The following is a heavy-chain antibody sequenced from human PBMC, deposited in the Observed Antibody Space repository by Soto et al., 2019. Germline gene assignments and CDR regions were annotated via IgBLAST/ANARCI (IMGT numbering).Heavy chain of an antibody. CDR3: ARGDYGTGGYPFPYFDY. V-gene: IGHV1-2*02. D-gene: IGHD2-8*02. CDR2: INPDSGAT. Sequence: HEHLVQSGAEVKRPGASLKVSCKASGYSFTGYYIHSVRQAPGQGLEWMGWINPDSGATNYAQNFQRRVTLTSDTSISTASMELTSLTSDDTAVYYCARGDYGTGGYPFPYFDYWGQGTLVIVSS. J-gene: IGHJ4*02. CDR1: GYSFTGYY.